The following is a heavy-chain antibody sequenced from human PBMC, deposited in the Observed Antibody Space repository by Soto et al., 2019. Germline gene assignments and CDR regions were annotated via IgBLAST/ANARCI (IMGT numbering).Heavy chain of an antibody. V-gene: IGHV3-30-3*01. CDR3: ARDLGLGPHSFYYYYYGMDV. CDR2: ISYDGSNK. Sequence: PGGSLRLSCAASGFTFSSYAMHWVRQAPGKGLEWVAVISYDGSNKYYADSVKGRFTISRDNSKNTLYQQMNSLRAEDTAVYYCARDLGLGPHSFYYYYYGMDVWGQGTTVTVSS. D-gene: IGHD3-16*01. CDR1: GFTFSSYA. J-gene: IGHJ6*02.